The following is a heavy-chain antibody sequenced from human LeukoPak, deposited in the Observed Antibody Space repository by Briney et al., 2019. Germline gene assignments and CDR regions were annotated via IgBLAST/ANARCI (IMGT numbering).Heavy chain of an antibody. V-gene: IGHV4-30-2*01. D-gene: IGHD2-2*01. CDR1: GGSISSGGYY. CDR3: ARGVPAPTDY. Sequence: PSETLSLTCTVSGGSISSGGYYWSWIRQPPGKGLEWIGYIYHSGSTYYNPSLKSRVTISVDTSKNQFTLKLSSVTAADTAVYYCARGVPAPTDYWGQGTLVAVSS. CDR2: IYHSGST. J-gene: IGHJ4*02.